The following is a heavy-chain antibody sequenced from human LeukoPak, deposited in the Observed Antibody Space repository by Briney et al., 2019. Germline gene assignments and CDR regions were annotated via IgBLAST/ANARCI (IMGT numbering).Heavy chain of an antibody. D-gene: IGHD2-2*01. Sequence: SETLSLTCTVSGGXISSYYCSWIRQPPGKGLEWIGDIYYSGSTNYNPSLKSRVTISVDTSKNQFSLKLSSVTAADTAVYHCATAPAGTGGAWYFDLWGRGTLVTVSS. CDR3: ATAPAGTGGAWYFDL. V-gene: IGHV4-59*01. J-gene: IGHJ2*01. CDR2: IYYSGST. CDR1: GGXISSYY.